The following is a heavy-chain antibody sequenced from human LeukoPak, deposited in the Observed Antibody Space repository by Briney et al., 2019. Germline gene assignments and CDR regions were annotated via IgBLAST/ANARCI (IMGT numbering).Heavy chain of an antibody. CDR3: ARDSGYSYATALDY. CDR1: GSTFSSYS. V-gene: IGHV3-21*01. CDR2: ISSSSRHI. J-gene: IGHJ4*02. Sequence: PGGSLRLSCAASGSTFSSYSMNWVRQAPGKGLEWVSSISSSSRHIYYADSVKGRFTISRDNAKNSLYLQMNSLRAEDTAVYYCARDSGYSYATALDYWGQGTLVTVSS. D-gene: IGHD5-18*01.